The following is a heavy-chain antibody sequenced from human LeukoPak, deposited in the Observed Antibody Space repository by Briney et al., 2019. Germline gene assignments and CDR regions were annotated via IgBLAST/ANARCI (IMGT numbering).Heavy chain of an antibody. CDR3: ARGVAVAANWFDP. J-gene: IGHJ5*02. D-gene: IGHD6-19*01. CDR1: GYSTSSSYY. CDR2: IYHSGST. V-gene: IGHV4-38-2*01. Sequence: PSETLSLTCAVSGYSTSSSYYWGWIRQPPGKGLEWIGSIYHSGSTYYNPSLKSRVTISVDTSKNQFSLRLSSVTAADTAVYYCARGVAVAANWFDPWGQGTLVTVSS.